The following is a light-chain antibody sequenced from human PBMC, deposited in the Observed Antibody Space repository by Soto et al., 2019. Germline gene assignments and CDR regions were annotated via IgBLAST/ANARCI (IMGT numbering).Light chain of an antibody. CDR1: SGDVGAYNY. J-gene: IGLJ2*01. CDR2: DVI. Sequence: QSALTQPASVSGSPGQSITISCTGTSGDVGAYNYVSWYQHHPGRAPKLMIFDVIYRPSGVSSRFSGSKSGNTASLTISGLQAEDEADYYCSSYTTSSTLVVFGGETKLTVL. CDR3: SSYTTSSTLVV. V-gene: IGLV2-14*03.